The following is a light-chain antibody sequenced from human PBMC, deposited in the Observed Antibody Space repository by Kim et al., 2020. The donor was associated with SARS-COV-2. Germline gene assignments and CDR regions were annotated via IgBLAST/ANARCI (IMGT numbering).Light chain of an antibody. CDR3: GTWDSSLSAVV. V-gene: IGLV1-51*01. CDR2: DNN. J-gene: IGLJ2*01. Sequence: GKKVTIACSGSSANIGNNYVSWYQQLPGTAPKLLIYDNNKRPSGIPDRFSDSKSGTSATLGITGLQTGDEADYYCGTWDSSLSAVVFGVGTQLTVL. CDR1: SANIGNNY.